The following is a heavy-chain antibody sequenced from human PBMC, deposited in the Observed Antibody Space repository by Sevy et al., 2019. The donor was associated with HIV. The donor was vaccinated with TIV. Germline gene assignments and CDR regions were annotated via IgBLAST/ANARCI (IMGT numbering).Heavy chain of an antibody. J-gene: IGHJ4*02. V-gene: IGHV3-72*01. CDR1: GFIFSDHY. Sequence: GGSLRLSCAASGFIFSDHYMDWVRQAPGKGLEWVGRTRNRANSFSTEYAASVKARFTISRDNSRNSVYLQMNSLKTEDTAVYYCVRVGHSSGYGRPFDFWGQGTLVTVSS. CDR3: VRVGHSSGYGRPFDF. D-gene: IGHD5-18*01. CDR2: TRNRANSFST.